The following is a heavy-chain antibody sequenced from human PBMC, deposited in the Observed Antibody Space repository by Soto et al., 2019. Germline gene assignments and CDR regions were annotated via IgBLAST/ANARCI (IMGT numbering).Heavy chain of an antibody. CDR2: IYHSGST. Sequence: SETLSVTWAVSGGSISSSNWWRWVRQPPGKGLEWIGEIYHSGSTNYNPSLKSRVTISVDKSKNQFSLKLSSVTAADTAVYYCARLLTTVTTDFDYWGQGTLVTVSS. D-gene: IGHD4-17*01. V-gene: IGHV4-4*02. CDR1: GGSISSSNW. J-gene: IGHJ4*02. CDR3: ARLLTTVTTDFDY.